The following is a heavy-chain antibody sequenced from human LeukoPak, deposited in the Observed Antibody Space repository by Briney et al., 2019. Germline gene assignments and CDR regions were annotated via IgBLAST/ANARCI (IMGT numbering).Heavy chain of an antibody. CDR3: ARGPGWNYFDY. V-gene: IGHV3-23*01. CDR1: GFNFSSYA. Sequence: GGSLRLSCAASGFNFSSYAMSWVRQAPGKGLEWVSGISGSGGRTYYADSVKGRFTISRDNSKNTMYVQMNSLRTEDTAVYYCARGPGWNYFDYWGQGTLVTVSS. D-gene: IGHD2-15*01. CDR2: ISGSGGRT. J-gene: IGHJ4*02.